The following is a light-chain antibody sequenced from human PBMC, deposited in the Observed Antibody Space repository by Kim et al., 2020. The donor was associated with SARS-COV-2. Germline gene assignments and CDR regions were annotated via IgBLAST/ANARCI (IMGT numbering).Light chain of an antibody. Sequence: EIVLTQSPATLSLSPGERATLSCGASQSVSSSYLAWYQQKPGLAPRLLIYDASSRATGIPDRFSGSWSGTDFTLTISRLEPEDFAVYYCQQYGSSPQTFGQGTKLEI. CDR3: QQYGSSPQT. V-gene: IGKV3D-20*01. CDR1: QSVSSSY. J-gene: IGKJ2*01. CDR2: DAS.